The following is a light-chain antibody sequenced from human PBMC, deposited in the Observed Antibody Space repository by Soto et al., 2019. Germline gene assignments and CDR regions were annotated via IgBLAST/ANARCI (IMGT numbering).Light chain of an antibody. J-gene: IGLJ3*02. V-gene: IGLV2-8*01. CDR2: EVS. CDR1: SSDVGGYNY. Sequence: QSALTQPPSASGSPGQSVTISCTGTSSDVGGYNYVSWYQQLPGKAPKLMIYEVSKRPSGVPDRFSGSKSGNTASLTVSGLQAEDEADYYCSSYAGSNNFWVFGGGTKVTVL. CDR3: SSYAGSNNFWV.